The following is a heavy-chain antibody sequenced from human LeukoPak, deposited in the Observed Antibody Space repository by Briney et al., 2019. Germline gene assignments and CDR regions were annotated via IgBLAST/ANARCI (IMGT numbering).Heavy chain of an antibody. CDR1: GFTFSSTS. CDR2: TVGGGDGT. CDR3: AKSPPSITMVRGPRPGYFDY. Sequence: GGSLRLSCAASGFTFSSTSMSWVRQAPGKGLEWVAVTVGGGDGTYYADSVKGRFTISRDNSKNTLYLQMNSLRAEDTAVYYCAKSPPSITMVRGPRPGYFDYWGQGTLVTVSS. D-gene: IGHD3-10*01. V-gene: IGHV3-23*01. J-gene: IGHJ4*02.